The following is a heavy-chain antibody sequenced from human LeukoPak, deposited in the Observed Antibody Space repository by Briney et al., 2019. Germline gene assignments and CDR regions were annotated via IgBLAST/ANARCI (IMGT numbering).Heavy chain of an antibody. Sequence: SETLSLTCAVYGGSFSGYYWSWIRQPPGKGLEWIGEINHSGSTNYNPSLKSRVTISLDTSKNQFSLKLSSVTAADTAVYYCARGDYYDSSASYWGQGTLVTVSS. J-gene: IGHJ4*02. CDR3: ARGDYYDSSASY. V-gene: IGHV4-34*01. CDR2: INHSGST. CDR1: GGSFSGYY. D-gene: IGHD3-22*01.